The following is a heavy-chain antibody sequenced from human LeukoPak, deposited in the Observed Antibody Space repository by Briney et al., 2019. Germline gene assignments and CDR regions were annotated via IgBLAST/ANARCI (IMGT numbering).Heavy chain of an antibody. CDR3: ARYDY. Sequence: GGSQSLSCAASRFTFNTYEMNWARHAPGEGLEWVSYISSSGKTIYYADSVKGRFTISRDNAKNSLYLQRNSLRAEDTAVYYCARYDYWGQGTLVTVSS. CDR2: ISSSGKTI. V-gene: IGHV3-48*03. CDR1: RFTFNTYE. J-gene: IGHJ4*02.